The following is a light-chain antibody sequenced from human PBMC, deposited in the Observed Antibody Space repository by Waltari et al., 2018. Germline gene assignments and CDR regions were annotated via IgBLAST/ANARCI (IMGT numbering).Light chain of an antibody. CDR2: EIS. V-gene: IGKV2-30*01. CDR3: MQGGRPWT. J-gene: IGKJ1*01. Sequence: VMTQPPVSLAVTLGQPATISCRSSYTLLNTDGNIYLSWFHQRPVQSPRRLFHEISKRDSGVPDRIRAWRSDTDFTLEISRVEGEYAGIYYCMQGGRPWTFGPGTRVEVK. CDR1: YTLLNTDGNIY.